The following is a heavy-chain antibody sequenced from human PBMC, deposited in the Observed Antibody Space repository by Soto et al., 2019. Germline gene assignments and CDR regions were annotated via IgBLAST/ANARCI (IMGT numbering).Heavy chain of an antibody. J-gene: IGHJ4*02. CDR2: ISLYNGNT. Sequence: ASVKVSCKAYDFSFTSHGISWVRQAPGQGLEWMGWISLYNGNTNYAQQFQGRVTMTTDTSTSTAYMELRSLRSDDTAMYFCAIYLLALFRFDYWGQGTLVTVSS. CDR3: AIYLLALFRFDY. V-gene: IGHV1-18*04. D-gene: IGHD2-21*01. CDR1: DFSFTSHG.